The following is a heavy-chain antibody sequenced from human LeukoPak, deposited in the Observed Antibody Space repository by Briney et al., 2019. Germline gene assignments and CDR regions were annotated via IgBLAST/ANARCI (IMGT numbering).Heavy chain of an antibody. J-gene: IGHJ4*02. CDR1: GFTFSSYA. V-gene: IGHV3-23*01. D-gene: IGHD6-13*01. CDR2: ISGTGDTK. CDR3: VKDTPNSWSTTEYQRFDY. Sequence: QTGGSLRLSCAASGFTFSSYAMSWVRQAPGEGLEWVSGISGTGDTKHYAGSARGRFTISRDNSKSTLTLQMNSLTVEDTAVYYCVKDTPNSWSTTEYQRFDYWGQGTLVTVSS.